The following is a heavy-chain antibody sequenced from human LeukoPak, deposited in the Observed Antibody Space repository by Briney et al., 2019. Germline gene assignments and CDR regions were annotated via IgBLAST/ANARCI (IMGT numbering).Heavy chain of an antibody. CDR3: ARGPHGGFVIIPTEF. CDR1: GFTFSNYW. Sequence: GGSLRLSCAASGFTFSNYWMHWVRQAPGKGLEWVANIKQDGSEKYYVGSVRGRFTISRANAKNSLFLQMNSLRAEDTAVYYCARGPHGGFVIIPTEFWGQGTLVTVSS. J-gene: IGHJ4*02. CDR2: IKQDGSEK. D-gene: IGHD3-3*01. V-gene: IGHV3-7*01.